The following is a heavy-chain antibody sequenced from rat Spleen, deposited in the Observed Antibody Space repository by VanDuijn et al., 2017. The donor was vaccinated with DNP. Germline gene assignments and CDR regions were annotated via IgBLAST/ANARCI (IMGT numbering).Heavy chain of an antibody. J-gene: IGHJ4*01. V-gene: IGHV5-25*01. Sequence: EVQLVESGGGLVQPGRSLKLSCAASGFTFSNYDMAWVRQAPTKGLEWVASISTSGVSTYYRDYVKGRFTVSRDNAKSTLYLQMDSLRSEDTATYYCARHHCGMDAWGQGASVTVSS. CDR3: ARHHCGMDA. CDR1: GFTFSNYD. CDR2: ISTSGVST.